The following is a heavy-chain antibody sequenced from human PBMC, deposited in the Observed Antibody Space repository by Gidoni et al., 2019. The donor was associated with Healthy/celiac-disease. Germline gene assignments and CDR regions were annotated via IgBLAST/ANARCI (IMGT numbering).Heavy chain of an antibody. V-gene: IGHV2-26*01. CDR1: GFSLSNARMG. D-gene: IGHD6-6*01. CDR2: IFSNDEK. CDR3: ARTTGHSSSSYYYYYYMDV. J-gene: IGHJ6*03. Sequence: QVTLKESGPVLVKPTETLTLTCTVSGFSLSNARMGVSWIRQPPGKALVWLAHIFSNDEKSYSTSLKSRLTISKDTSKSQVVLTMTNMDPVYTATYYFARTTGHSSSSYYYYYYMDVWGKGTTVTVSS.